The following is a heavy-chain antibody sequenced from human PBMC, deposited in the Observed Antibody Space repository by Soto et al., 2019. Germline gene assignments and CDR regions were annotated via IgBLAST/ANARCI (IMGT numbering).Heavy chain of an antibody. CDR1: GYTFTSYD. CDR3: ALVLRYFDWLLYRAGAFDI. CDR2: MNPNSGNT. Sequence: ASVKVSCKASGYTFTSYDINWVRQATGQGLEWMGWMNPNSGNTVYAQKFQGRVSMTRNTSISTAYMELSSLRSEDTAVYYCALVLRYFDWLLYRAGAFDIWGQGTMVTVSS. V-gene: IGHV1-8*01. D-gene: IGHD3-9*01. J-gene: IGHJ3*02.